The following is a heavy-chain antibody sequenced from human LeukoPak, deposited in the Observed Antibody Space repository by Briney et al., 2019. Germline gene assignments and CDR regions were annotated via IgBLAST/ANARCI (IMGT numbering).Heavy chain of an antibody. D-gene: IGHD3-22*01. CDR1: GSTFSNAW. V-gene: IGHV3-15*01. J-gene: IGHJ4*02. CDR2: IKSKTDGGTT. Sequence: PGGSLRLSCAASGSTFSNAWMSWVRQAPGKGLEWVGRIKSKTDGGTTDYAAPVKGRFTISRDDSKNTPYLQMNSLKTEDTAVYYCTTDAENYYDSSGSLLDYWGQGTLVTVSS. CDR3: TTDAENYYDSSGSLLDY.